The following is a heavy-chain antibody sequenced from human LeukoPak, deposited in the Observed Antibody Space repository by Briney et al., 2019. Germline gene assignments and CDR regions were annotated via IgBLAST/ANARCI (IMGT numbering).Heavy chain of an antibody. J-gene: IGHJ4*02. V-gene: IGHV4-59*01. D-gene: IGHD2-2*01. CDR1: GGSISSYY. CDR3: ARDKKGTSCYDY. CDR2: IYYSGST. Sequence: SETLSLTCTVSGGSISSYYWSWIRQSPGKGLEWIGFIYYSGSTPYNPSLKSRVTISVDTSKNQFSLKLSSVTAADTAVYYCARDKKGTSCYDYWGQGTLVTVSS.